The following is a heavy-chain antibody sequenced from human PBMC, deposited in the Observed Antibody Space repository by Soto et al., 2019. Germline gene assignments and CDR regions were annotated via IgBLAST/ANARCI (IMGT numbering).Heavy chain of an antibody. CDR2: IYWDDDK. CDR1: GFSLSTSGVG. D-gene: IGHD4-4*01. J-gene: IGHJ4*02. Sequence: QITLKESGPTLVKPTQTLTLTCTFSGFSLSTSGVGVGWIRQPPGKALEWLALIYWDDDKRYSPSLKSRLTITKDTSKNRVVLSMTNMDPVDTATYYCALAVLQYQNPPAYYFDYWGQGTLVTVSS. CDR3: ALAVLQYQNPPAYYFDY. V-gene: IGHV2-5*02.